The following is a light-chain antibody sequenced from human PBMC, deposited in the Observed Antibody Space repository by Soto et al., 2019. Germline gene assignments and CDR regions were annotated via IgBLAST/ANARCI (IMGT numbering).Light chain of an antibody. CDR1: QSVSSN. CDR2: GAS. V-gene: IGKV3-15*01. CDR3: HQYGSSQT. Sequence: EIVMTQSPATLSVSPGERATLSCRASQSVSSNLAWYQQKPGQAPRLLIYGASTRATGIPARFSGSGSGTDFTLTISRLEPEDFAVYYCHQYGSSQTFGQGTKWIS. J-gene: IGKJ1*01.